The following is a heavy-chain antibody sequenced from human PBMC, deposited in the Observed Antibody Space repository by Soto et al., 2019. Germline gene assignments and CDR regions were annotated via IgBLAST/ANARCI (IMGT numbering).Heavy chain of an antibody. J-gene: IGHJ4*02. CDR1: GDSISSYY. CDR2: IYYSGST. CDR3: ARGREDTAFVSLYYFDY. D-gene: IGHD5-18*01. Sequence: SETLSLTCTVSGDSISSYYWSWIRQPPGKGLEWIGYIYYSGSTNYNPSLKSRVTMSVDTSKNQFSMKLSSVTAADTAVYYCARGREDTAFVSLYYFDYWGQGTLVTVSS. V-gene: IGHV4-59*08.